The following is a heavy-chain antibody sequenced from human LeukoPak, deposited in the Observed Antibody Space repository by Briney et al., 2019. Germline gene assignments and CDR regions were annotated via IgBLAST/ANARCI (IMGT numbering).Heavy chain of an antibody. J-gene: IGHJ4*02. CDR2: ISSSGSTI. CDR1: GFTFSSYE. CDR3: ARGMKGSYEGNPLDY. Sequence: GGFLRLSCAASGFTFSSYEMNWVRQAPGKGLEWVSYISSSGSTIYYADSVKGRFTISRDNAKNSLYLQMNSLRAEDTAVYYCARGMKGSYEGNPLDYWGQGTLVTVSS. V-gene: IGHV3-48*03. D-gene: IGHD3-16*01.